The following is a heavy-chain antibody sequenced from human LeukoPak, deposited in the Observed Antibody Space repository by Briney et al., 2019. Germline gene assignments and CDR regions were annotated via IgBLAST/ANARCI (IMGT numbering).Heavy chain of an antibody. V-gene: IGHV3-9*01. CDR1: GFSFDDYA. D-gene: IGHD3-10*01. J-gene: IGHJ4*02. CDR3: AREMQLYYYGSGSYYPLDY. Sequence: GGSLRLSCAASGFSFDDYAMHWVRQAPGKGLEWVSGINWNSGSIDYAESVKGRFTISRDNAKNSLYLQMNSLRAEDTALYYCAREMQLYYYGSGSYYPLDYWGQGTLVTVSS. CDR2: INWNSGSI.